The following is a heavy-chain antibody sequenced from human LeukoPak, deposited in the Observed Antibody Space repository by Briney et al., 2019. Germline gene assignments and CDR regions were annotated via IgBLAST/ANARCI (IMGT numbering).Heavy chain of an antibody. J-gene: IGHJ4*02. V-gene: IGHV3-30-3*01. CDR3: ASRGYCSSTSCYLLDY. CDR2: ISYDGSNK. D-gene: IGHD2-2*01. CDR1: GFTFSSYA. Sequence: GGSLRLSCAASGFTFSSYAMHWVRQAPGKGLEWVAVISYDGSNKYYADSVKGRFTIYRDNSKNTLYLQMNSLRAEDTAVYYCASRGYCSSTSCYLLDYWGQGTLVTVSS.